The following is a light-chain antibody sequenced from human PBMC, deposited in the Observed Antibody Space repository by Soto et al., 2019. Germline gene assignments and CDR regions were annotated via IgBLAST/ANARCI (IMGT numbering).Light chain of an antibody. CDR2: KVS. Sequence: QSALTQPASVSGSPGQSITISCTGTRDDIGDYNYVSWYQQYPGKAPKLIIFKVSNRPSGVSDRFSGSKSGNTASLTISGVQTEDEATYFCSSYTSSDTLVFGGGTKLTVL. CDR3: SSYTSSDTLV. J-gene: IGLJ3*02. V-gene: IGLV2-14*01. CDR1: RDDIGDYNY.